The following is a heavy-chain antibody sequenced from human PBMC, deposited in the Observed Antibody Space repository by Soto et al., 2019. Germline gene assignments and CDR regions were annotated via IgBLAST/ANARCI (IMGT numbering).Heavy chain of an antibody. CDR1: TYAFNGYY. V-gene: IGHV1-2*02. J-gene: IGHJ4*02. D-gene: IGHD5-12*01. CDR3: SRARHSGNSGYNNDY. Sequence: SVEVSCKTSTYAFNGYYIHWVRQAPGQGLEWMGLVSANSGGTNYAQKFKDRVIMTRDTSTSTAYMELSRLTSDDTAVYYCSRARHSGNSGYNNDYWGQGTLVTVSS. CDR2: VSANSGGT.